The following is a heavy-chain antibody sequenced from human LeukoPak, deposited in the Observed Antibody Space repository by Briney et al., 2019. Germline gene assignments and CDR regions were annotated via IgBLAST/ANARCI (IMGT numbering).Heavy chain of an antibody. V-gene: IGHV3-7*01. CDR3: TMMGRQQLATLDY. J-gene: IGHJ4*02. D-gene: IGHD6-13*01. Sequence: GGSLRLSCAASGFTFSTYWMTWVRQAPGKGLEWVANIKQDGSDKYYVDSVKGRFTVSRDNAENSLYLQMNNLRAEDTAVYYCTMMGRQQLATLDYWGQGTLVTVSS. CDR2: IKQDGSDK. CDR1: GFTFSTYW.